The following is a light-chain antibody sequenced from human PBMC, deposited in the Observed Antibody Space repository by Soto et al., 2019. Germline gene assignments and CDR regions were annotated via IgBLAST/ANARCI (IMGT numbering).Light chain of an antibody. CDR3: QQSYSTAWT. J-gene: IGKJ1*01. CDR1: QSISNY. V-gene: IGKV1-39*01. CDR2: AAS. Sequence: GDRVTITCRASQSISNYLNWYQQKPGKAPKLLIYAASSLQSGVPSRFSGSGSGTDFTLTISSLQLEDFATYYWQQSYSTAWTFGQGTKVEIK.